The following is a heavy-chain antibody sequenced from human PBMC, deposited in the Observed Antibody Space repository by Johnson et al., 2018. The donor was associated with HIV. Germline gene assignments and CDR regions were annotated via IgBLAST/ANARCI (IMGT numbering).Heavy chain of an antibody. J-gene: IGHJ3*02. V-gene: IGHV3-30-3*01. CDR2: ISYDGSNK. CDR3: ARGGIAAAGDAFDI. D-gene: IGHD6-13*01. Sequence: VQLVESGGGVVQPGRSLRLSCAASGFTFSSYAMHWVRQAPGKGLEWVAVISYDGSNKYYADSVKGRFTISRDNSKNTLYLQMNSLRAEDTAVYYCARGGIAAAGDAFDIWGQGTMVTVSS. CDR1: GFTFSSYA.